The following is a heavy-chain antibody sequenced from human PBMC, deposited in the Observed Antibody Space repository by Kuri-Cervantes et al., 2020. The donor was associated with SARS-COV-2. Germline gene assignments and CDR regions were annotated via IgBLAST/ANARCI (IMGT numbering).Heavy chain of an antibody. CDR3: ARGELGISDY. V-gene: IGHV3-21*01. J-gene: IGHJ4*02. Sequence: GESLKISCAASGFTFSSYSMNWVRQAPGKGLEWVSSISSSSYIYYADSVKGRFTISRDNAKNSLYLQMNSLRAEDTAVYYCARGELGISDYWGQGTLVTVSS. CDR1: GFTFSSYS. CDR2: ISSSSYI. D-gene: IGHD7-27*01.